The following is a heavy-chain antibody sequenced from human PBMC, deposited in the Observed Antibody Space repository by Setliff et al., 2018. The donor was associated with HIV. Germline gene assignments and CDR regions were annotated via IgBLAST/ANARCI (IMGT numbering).Heavy chain of an antibody. D-gene: IGHD2-15*01. J-gene: IGHJ4*02. V-gene: IGHV4-59*01. Sequence: SETLSLTCTVSGSSINDSYWSWIRQPLGKGLEWIGYIHNSGSTNSFSSLKRRVTLSLDTSKSQFSLRLTSVTAADTALYYCAKVGAYCSGGKCSSPYYFDFWGQGILVTSPQ. CDR2: IHNSGST. CDR3: AKVGAYCSGGKCSSPYYFDF. CDR1: GSSINDSY.